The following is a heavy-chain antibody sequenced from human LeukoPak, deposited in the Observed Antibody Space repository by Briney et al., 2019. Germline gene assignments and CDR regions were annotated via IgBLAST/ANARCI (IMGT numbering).Heavy chain of an antibody. CDR2: IYYSGST. CDR3: ARVGDHYDRPFDY. Sequence: SETLSLTCAVYGGSFSSYYWSWIRQPPGKALEWIGYIYYSGSTVYNPSLKSRVTISVDTSKNHFSLQLRSVTAADTAVYSCARVGDHYDRPFDYWGQGALVTVSS. V-gene: IGHV4-59*01. J-gene: IGHJ4*02. CDR1: GGSFSSYY. D-gene: IGHD3-22*01.